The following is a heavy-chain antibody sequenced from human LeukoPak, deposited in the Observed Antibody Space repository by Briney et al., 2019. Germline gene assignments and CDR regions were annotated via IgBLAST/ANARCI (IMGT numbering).Heavy chain of an antibody. CDR2: ISAYNGNT. V-gene: IGHV1-18*01. Sequence: ASVKVSCEASGYTFTSYGISWVRQAPGQGLEWMGWISAYNGNTNYAQKLQGRVTMTTDTSTSTAYMELGILRSDDTAVYYCARAAADSQTEYFQHWGQGTLVTVSS. J-gene: IGHJ1*01. CDR3: ARAAADSQTEYFQH. D-gene: IGHD6-13*01. CDR1: GYTFTSYG.